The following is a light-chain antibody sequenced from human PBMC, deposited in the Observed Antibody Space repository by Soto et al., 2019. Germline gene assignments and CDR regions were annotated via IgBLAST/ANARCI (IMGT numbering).Light chain of an antibody. J-gene: IGLJ2*01. Sequence: QSVLTQPASVSGSPGQSITISCTGTSSDVGGYNYVSWYQQHPGKAPKLMIYEVSNWPSGVSNRFSGSKSGNTASLTISGLQAEDEADYYCSSYTSSSTQFGGGTQLTVL. CDR3: SSYTSSSTQ. CDR2: EVS. CDR1: SSDVGGYNY. V-gene: IGLV2-14*01.